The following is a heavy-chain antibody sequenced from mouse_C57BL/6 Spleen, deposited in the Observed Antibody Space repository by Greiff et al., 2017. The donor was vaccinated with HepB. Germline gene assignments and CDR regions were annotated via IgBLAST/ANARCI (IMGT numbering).Heavy chain of an antibody. CDR3: TGSSIWYFDV. J-gene: IGHJ1*03. Sequence: EVKLVESGEGLVKPGGSLKLSCAASGFTFSSYAMSWVRQTPEKRLEWVAYISSGGDYTYYAETVKGRFTISRDNARNTLYLQMSSLKSEDTAMYYCTGSSIWYFDVWGTGTTVTVSS. CDR1: GFTFSSYA. CDR2: ISSGGDYT. D-gene: IGHD1-3*01. V-gene: IGHV5-9-1*02.